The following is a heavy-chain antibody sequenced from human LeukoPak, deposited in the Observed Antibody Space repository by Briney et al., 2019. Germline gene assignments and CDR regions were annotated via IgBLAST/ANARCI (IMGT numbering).Heavy chain of an antibody. J-gene: IGHJ4*02. V-gene: IGHV3-23*01. CDR2: ISGSGGST. CDR1: GFTFSSYA. Sequence: SGGPLRLSCAASGFTFSSYAMSWVRQAPGKGLEWVSAISGSGGSTYYADSVKGRFTISRDSSKNTLYLQMNSLRAEDTAVYYCAKDHGLLWFGELSSFDYWGQGTLVTVSS. CDR3: AKDHGLLWFGELSSFDY. D-gene: IGHD3-10*01.